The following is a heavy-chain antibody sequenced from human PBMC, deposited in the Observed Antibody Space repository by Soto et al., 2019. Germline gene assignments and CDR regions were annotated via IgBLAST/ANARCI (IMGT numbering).Heavy chain of an antibody. V-gene: IGHV3-23*01. D-gene: IGHD3-3*01. Sequence: EVQLLESGGGLVQPGGSLRLSCAASGFTFSSYAMSWVRQAPGKGLEWVSAISGSGGSTYYADSVKGRFTISRDNSKNTLYLQMNSLRAEDTAVYYCAKDGGVTIFGVARGALFDYWGQGTLVTVSS. CDR2: ISGSGGST. CDR3: AKDGGVTIFGVARGALFDY. CDR1: GFTFSSYA. J-gene: IGHJ4*02.